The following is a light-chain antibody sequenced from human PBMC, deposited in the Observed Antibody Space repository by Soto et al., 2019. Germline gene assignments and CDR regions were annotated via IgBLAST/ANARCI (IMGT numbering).Light chain of an antibody. J-gene: IGKJ5*01. CDR1: QSVSSS. V-gene: IGKV3-11*01. Sequence: EIVLTQPPATLSLSPGERATLSCRASQSVSSSLAWYQQKPGQAPRLLISDASDRATGIPGRFSGSGSGTDFTLTISSLEPEDFAVYYCQQHSNWPPITFGQGTRLEIK. CDR3: QQHSNWPPIT. CDR2: DAS.